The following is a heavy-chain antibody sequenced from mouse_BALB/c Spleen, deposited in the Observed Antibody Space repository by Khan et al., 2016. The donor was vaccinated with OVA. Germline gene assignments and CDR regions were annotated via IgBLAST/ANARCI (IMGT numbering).Heavy chain of an antibody. Sequence: QVQLKQSGAELVKAGASVKMSCKASGYTFTSYWMHWVKQSLGKGLEWFAETNPTNGSSYYNGEFKRKATLTVDNSSSTYYMLSSGPTLEDSAVYYSTRIKKIVASYFDYWGQGTTLTVSS. CDR2: TNPTNGSS. D-gene: IGHD1-1*01. J-gene: IGHJ2*01. CDR1: GYTFTSYW. V-gene: IGHV1S81*02. CDR3: TRIKKIVASYFDY.